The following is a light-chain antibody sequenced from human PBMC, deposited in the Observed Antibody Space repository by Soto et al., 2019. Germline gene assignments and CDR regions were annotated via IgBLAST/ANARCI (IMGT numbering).Light chain of an antibody. J-gene: IGKJ5*01. CDR3: QQSYRTPPIT. V-gene: IGKV1-39*01. CDR1: QSISSY. Sequence: DIQMTQSPSSLSASVGDIVTITFRASQSISSYLNWYQQKPGKAPKLLIYAASSLQSGVPSRFSGSGSGTDFTLTISSLQPEDFATYYCQQSYRTPPITFGQGTRLEIK. CDR2: AAS.